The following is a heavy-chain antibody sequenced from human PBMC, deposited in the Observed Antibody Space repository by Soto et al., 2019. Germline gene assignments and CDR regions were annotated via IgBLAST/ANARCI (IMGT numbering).Heavy chain of an antibody. D-gene: IGHD2-2*01. Sequence: EVQLLESGGGLVQPGGSLRLSCAASGFTFSSYAMSWVRQAPGKGLEWVSAISGSGGSTYYAHSVKGRFTISRDNSKNTLYLQMNSLRAEDTAVYYCAKGNTCSSTSCPLEYFDYWGQGTLVTVSS. J-gene: IGHJ4*02. V-gene: IGHV3-23*01. CDR1: GFTFSSYA. CDR2: ISGSGGST. CDR3: AKGNTCSSTSCPLEYFDY.